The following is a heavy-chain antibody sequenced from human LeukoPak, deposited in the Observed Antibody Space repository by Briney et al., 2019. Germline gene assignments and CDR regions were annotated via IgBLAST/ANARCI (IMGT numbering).Heavy chain of an antibody. CDR3: ARDKDGSYYDY. D-gene: IGHD1-26*01. CDR1: GGSISSGGYY. CDR2: IYYSGSP. Sequence: PSETLSLTCTVSGGSISSGGYYWRWIRQHPGKGLEWIGYIYYSGSPYYNPSLKSRVTISVDTSKNQFSLKLSSVTAADTAVYYCARDKDGSYYDYWGQGTLVTVSS. V-gene: IGHV4-31*03. J-gene: IGHJ4*02.